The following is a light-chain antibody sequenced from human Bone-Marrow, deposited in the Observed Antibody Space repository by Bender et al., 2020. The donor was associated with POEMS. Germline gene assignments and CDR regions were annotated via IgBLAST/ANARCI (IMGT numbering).Light chain of an antibody. V-gene: IGLV1-36*01. CDR2: YDD. Sequence: QSVLTQPPSASGPPGQRVTISCSGSSSNFGTNAVSWYQQLPGTAPKLLIYYDDLLTPGVSDRFSASKSGTSASLDISELQSEDEALYYCSAWDGSLSGWVFGGGTKLTVL. CDR1: SSNFGTNA. CDR3: SAWDGSLSGWV. J-gene: IGLJ3*02.